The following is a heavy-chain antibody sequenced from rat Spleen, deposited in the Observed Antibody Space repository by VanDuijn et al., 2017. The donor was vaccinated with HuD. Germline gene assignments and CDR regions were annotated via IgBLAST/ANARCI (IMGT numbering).Heavy chain of an antibody. Sequence: EVQLVESGGGLVQPGRSLKLSCAASGFTFSDYYMAWVRQAPTKGLEWVASISYDGGSTYYRDSVKGRFTISRDNAKSSLYLQMDSLRSEDTATYYCTTSKRDYVMDAWGQGASVTVSS. CDR3: TTSKRDYVMDA. D-gene: IGHD1-11*01. CDR1: GFTFSDYY. V-gene: IGHV5-20*01. CDR2: ISYDGGST. J-gene: IGHJ4*01.